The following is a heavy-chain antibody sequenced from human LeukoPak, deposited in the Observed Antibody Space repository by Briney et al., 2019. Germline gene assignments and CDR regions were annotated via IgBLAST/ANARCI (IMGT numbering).Heavy chain of an antibody. J-gene: IGHJ6*02. D-gene: IGHD6-13*01. Sequence: PGGSLRLSCXASGXTFSSYGMHWVRQAPGKGLEWVAFIRYDGSNKYYADSVKGRFTISRDNSKNTLYLQMNSLRAEDTAVYYCARDSSSWSLSGSRYYGMDVWGQGTTVTVSS. V-gene: IGHV3-30*02. CDR1: GXTFSSYG. CDR3: ARDSSSWSLSGSRYYGMDV. CDR2: IRYDGSNK.